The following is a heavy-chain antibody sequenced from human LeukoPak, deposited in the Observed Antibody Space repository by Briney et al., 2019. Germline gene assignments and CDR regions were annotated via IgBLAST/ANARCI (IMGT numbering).Heavy chain of an antibody. D-gene: IGHD6-19*01. V-gene: IGHV3-7*03. J-gene: IGHJ4*02. CDR1: GFTFSSYW. Sequence: PGGSLRLSCAASGFTFSSYWMSWVRQAPGKGLEWVANIKQDGSEKYYVDSVEGRFTISRDNAKNSLYLQMNSLRAEDTAVYYCARASRGYSSGWYFYYFDYWGQGTLVTVSS. CDR2: IKQDGSEK. CDR3: ARASRGYSSGWYFYYFDY.